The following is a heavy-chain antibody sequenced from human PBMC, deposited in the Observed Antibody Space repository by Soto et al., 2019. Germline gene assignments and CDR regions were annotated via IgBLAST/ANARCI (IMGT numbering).Heavy chain of an antibody. CDR1: GGSISSGGYS. Sequence: PSETLSLTCAVSGGSISSGGYSCSWIRQPPGKGLEWIGDIYHSGSTNYNPSLKSRVTISVDKSKNQFSLKLNSMTAADTAVYYCARHNYGSGSTYFDYWGQGTLVTVSS. CDR3: ARHNYGSGSTYFDY. V-gene: IGHV4-30-2*01. CDR2: IYHSGST. D-gene: IGHD3-10*01. J-gene: IGHJ4*02.